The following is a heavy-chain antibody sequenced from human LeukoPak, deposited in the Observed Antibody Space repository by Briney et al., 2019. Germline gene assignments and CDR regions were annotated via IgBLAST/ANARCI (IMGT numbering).Heavy chain of an antibody. CDR2: IKQDGSEK. Sequence: GGSLRLSCAASGFTFSRFWMSWVRQAPGKGLEWVANIKQDGSEKYYVDSVKGRFTISRDNARNSLYLQMNSLRAEDTAVFYCARDGTYTDYDPDFDIWGQGTLVTVSS. CDR3: ARDGTYTDYDPDFDI. J-gene: IGHJ4*02. V-gene: IGHV3-7*04. CDR1: GFTFSRFW. D-gene: IGHD5-12*01.